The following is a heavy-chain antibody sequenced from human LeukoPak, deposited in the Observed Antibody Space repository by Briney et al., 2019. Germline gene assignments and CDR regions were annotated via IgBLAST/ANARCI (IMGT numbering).Heavy chain of an antibody. V-gene: IGHV4-39*01. Sequence: SETLSLTCTVSGGSISSSSYYWGWIRQPPGKGLEWIGSIYYSGSTYYNPSLKSRVTISVDTSKNQFSLKLSSVTAADTAVYYCASYPRSIPTPPFGYWGQGTLVTVSS. CDR3: ASYPRSIPTPPFGY. J-gene: IGHJ4*02. CDR1: GGSISSSSYY. CDR2: IYYSGST. D-gene: IGHD2-21*01.